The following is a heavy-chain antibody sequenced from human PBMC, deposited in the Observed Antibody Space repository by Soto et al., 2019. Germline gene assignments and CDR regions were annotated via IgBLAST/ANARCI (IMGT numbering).Heavy chain of an antibody. CDR3: ARHRSAPYGSGSYYNAYFEN. CDR2: IWYDGSNK. V-gene: IGHV3-33*01. J-gene: IGHJ4*02. Sequence: PGGSLRLSCAASGFTFSSYGMHWVRQAPGKGLEWVAVIWYDGSNKYYADSVKGRFTISRDNSKNTLYLQMNSLRAADTAVYYCARHRSAPYGSGSYYNAYFENWGQGIPVTVSS. D-gene: IGHD3-10*01. CDR1: GFTFSSYG.